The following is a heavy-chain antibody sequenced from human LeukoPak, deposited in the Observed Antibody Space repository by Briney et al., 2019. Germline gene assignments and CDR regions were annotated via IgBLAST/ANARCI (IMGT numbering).Heavy chain of an antibody. CDR2: IYYSGST. CDR3: AREMSTGSGAFDI. CDR1: GGSISSYY. Sequence: PSETLSLTCTVSGGSISSYYWSWIRQPPGKGLEWIGYIYYSGSTNYNPSLKSRITISVDTSKNQFSLKLRSVTAADTAVYYCAREMSTGSGAFDIWGQGTMVTVSS. J-gene: IGHJ3*02. D-gene: IGHD5/OR15-5a*01. V-gene: IGHV4-59*01.